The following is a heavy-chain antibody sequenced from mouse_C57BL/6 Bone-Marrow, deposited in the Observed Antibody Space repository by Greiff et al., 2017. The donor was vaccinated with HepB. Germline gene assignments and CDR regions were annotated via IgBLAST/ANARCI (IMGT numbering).Heavy chain of an antibody. CDR2: IYPRSGNT. Sequence: QVQLKESGAELARPGASVKLSCKASGYTFTSYGISWVKQRTGQGLGWIGEIYPRSGNTYYNEKFKGKATLTADKSSSTAYMELRSLTSEDSAVYFCARPYYVSREDWYFDVWGTGTTVTVSS. J-gene: IGHJ1*03. D-gene: IGHD1-1*01. CDR1: GYTFTSYG. CDR3: ARPYYVSREDWYFDV. V-gene: IGHV1-81*01.